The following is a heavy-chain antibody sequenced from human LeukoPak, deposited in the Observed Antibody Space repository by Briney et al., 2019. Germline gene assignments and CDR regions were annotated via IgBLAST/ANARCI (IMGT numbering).Heavy chain of an antibody. CDR1: GFTFSSYA. CDR2: ISYDGSNK. Sequence: PGGSLRLSCAASGFTFSSYAMHWVRQAPGKGLEWVAVISYDGSNKYYADSVKGRFTISRDNSKNTLYPQMNSLRAEDTAVYYCARDYRSLDAFDIWGQGTMVTVSS. V-gene: IGHV3-30*01. CDR3: ARDYRSLDAFDI. J-gene: IGHJ3*02. D-gene: IGHD3-16*02.